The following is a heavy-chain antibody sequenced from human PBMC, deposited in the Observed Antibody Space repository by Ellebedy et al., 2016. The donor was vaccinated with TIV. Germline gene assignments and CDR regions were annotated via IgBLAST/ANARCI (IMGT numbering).Heavy chain of an antibody. CDR2: ISSSSSTI. Sequence: GESLKISCAASGFTLSSYTMNWVRQAPGKGLEWVSYISSSSSTIYYADSVKGRFTISRDNAKNSLYLQMNSLRAEDTAVYYCARDGWLTRPFYYFDYWGQGTLVTVSS. J-gene: IGHJ4*02. CDR3: ARDGWLTRPFYYFDY. V-gene: IGHV3-48*01. D-gene: IGHD6-19*01. CDR1: GFTLSSYT.